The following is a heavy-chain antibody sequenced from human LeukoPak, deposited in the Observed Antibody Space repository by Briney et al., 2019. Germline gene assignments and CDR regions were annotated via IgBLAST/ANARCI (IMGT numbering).Heavy chain of an antibody. V-gene: IGHV4-4*07. Sequence: SETLSLTCTVSGGSISSYYWSWIRQPAGKGLEWIGRIYTSGSTNYNPSLKSRVIMSVDTSKNQFSLKLSSVTAADTAVYYCARDEYSYGFPYYYMDVWGKGTTVTVSS. CDR1: GGSISSYY. D-gene: IGHD5-18*01. CDR3: ARDEYSYGFPYYYMDV. CDR2: IYTSGST. J-gene: IGHJ6*03.